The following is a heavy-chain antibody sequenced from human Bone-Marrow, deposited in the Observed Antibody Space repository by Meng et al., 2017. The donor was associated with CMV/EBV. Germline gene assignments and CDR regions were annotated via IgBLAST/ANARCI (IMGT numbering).Heavy chain of an antibody. CDR3: AKDLGFYDFWDDYSTVYTMDV. J-gene: IGHJ6*02. CDR2: ISYDGSNK. Sequence: LSLTCAASGFTFSSYPMHWVRQAPGKGLEWVAIISYDGSNKYYADSVKGRFTISRDNSKNTLYLQMNSLRAEDTAVYYCAKDLGFYDFWDDYSTVYTMDVWGQGTSVTVSS. CDR1: GFTFSSYP. D-gene: IGHD3-3*01. V-gene: IGHV3-30*18.